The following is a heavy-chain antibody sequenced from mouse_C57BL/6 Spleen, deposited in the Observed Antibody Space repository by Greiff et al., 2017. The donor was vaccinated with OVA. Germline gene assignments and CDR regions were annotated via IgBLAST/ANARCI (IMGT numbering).Heavy chain of an antibody. CDR1: GYTFTDYD. V-gene: IGHV1-15*01. J-gene: IGHJ3*01. CDR2: IDPETGGT. CDR3: TARRLAY. Sequence: VQLQQSGAELVRPGASVTLSCKASGYTFTDYDMHWVKQTPVHGLEWIGAIDPETGGTAYNQKFKGQAILTADKSSSTAYMELRSLTSEDSAVYYCTARRLAYWGQGTLVTVSA.